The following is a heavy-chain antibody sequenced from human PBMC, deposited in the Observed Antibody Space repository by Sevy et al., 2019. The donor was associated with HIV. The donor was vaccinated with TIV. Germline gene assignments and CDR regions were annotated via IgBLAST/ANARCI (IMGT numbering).Heavy chain of an antibody. CDR1: GFIFSNYW. CDR2: IKQDGSEK. V-gene: IGHV3-7*01. J-gene: IGHJ6*02. Sequence: GGSLRLSCSASGFIFSNYWMSWVRQAPGKGLEWVANIKQDGSEKYYVDSVKGRFTISRDNAKNSLYLQMNSLRAEDTAVYYCVRAGGDTVVVTTAIGILVMDVWCQGTTVTVSS. D-gene: IGHD2-2*01. CDR3: VRAGGDTVVVTTAIGILVMDV.